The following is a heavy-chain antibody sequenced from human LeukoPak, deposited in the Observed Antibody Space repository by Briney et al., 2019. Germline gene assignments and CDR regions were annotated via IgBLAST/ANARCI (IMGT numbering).Heavy chain of an antibody. V-gene: IGHV4-34*01. D-gene: IGHD2-21*01. Sequence: SETLSLTCAVYGGSFSGYYWSWIRQPPGKGLEWIGEINHSGSTSYNPSLKSRVTISVDTSKNQFSLKLSSVTAADTAVYYCARNPGLWWGDFDYWGQGTLVTVSS. J-gene: IGHJ4*02. CDR1: GGSFSGYY. CDR3: ARNPGLWWGDFDY. CDR2: INHSGST.